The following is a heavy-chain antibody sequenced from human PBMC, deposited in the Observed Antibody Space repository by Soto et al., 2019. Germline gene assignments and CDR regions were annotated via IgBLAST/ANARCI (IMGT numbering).Heavy chain of an antibody. D-gene: IGHD2-2*01. CDR2: ISAYNGNT. J-gene: IGHJ3*02. Sequence: GASVKVSCKASGYTFTSCGISWVRQAPGQGLEWMGWISAYNGNTNYAQKLQGRVTMTTDTSTSTAYMELRSLRSDDTAVYYCARSAVCSSTSCYAPGAFDIWGQGTMVTVSS. CDR1: GYTFTSCG. CDR3: ARSAVCSSTSCYAPGAFDI. V-gene: IGHV1-18*01.